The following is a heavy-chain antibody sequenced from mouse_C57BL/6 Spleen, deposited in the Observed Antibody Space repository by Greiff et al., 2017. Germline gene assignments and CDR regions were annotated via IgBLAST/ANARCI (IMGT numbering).Heavy chain of an antibody. CDR1: GFNIKDDY. Sequence: VQLQQSGAELVRPGASVKLSCTASGFNIKDDYMHWVKQRPEQGLEWIGWIDPENGDPEYASTFQGKATITADTSSNTAYLQLSSLTSEDTAVYYGTTSGYYGSSSLDYWGPGTTLTVSS. J-gene: IGHJ2*01. CDR3: TTSGYYGSSSLDY. V-gene: IGHV14-4*01. D-gene: IGHD1-1*01. CDR2: IDPENGDP.